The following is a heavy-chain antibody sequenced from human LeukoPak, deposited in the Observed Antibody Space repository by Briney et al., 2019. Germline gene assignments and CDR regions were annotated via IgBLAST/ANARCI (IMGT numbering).Heavy chain of an antibody. CDR3: AKEFNRGLPDY. Sequence: PGGSLRLSCAASGFTFSTYGMHWVRQAPGKGLEWVAVISYDGSNEYYADSVKGRFTSSRDNSKNTLYLQMSSLRAEDTAVYYCAKEFNRGLPDYWGQGTLVTVSS. CDR1: GFTFSTYG. D-gene: IGHD2-21*01. CDR2: ISYDGSNE. V-gene: IGHV3-30*18. J-gene: IGHJ4*02.